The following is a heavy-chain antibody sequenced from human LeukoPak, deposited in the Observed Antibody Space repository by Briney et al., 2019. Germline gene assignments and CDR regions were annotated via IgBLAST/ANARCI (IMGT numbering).Heavy chain of an antibody. J-gene: IGHJ4*02. CDR2: INPSGGST. V-gene: IGHV1-46*01. CDR1: GYTFTSYY. Sequence: GASVKVSCKASGYTFTSYYMHWVRRAPGQGLEWMRIINPSGGSTSYAQKFQGRVTMTRDMSTSTVYMELSSLRSEDTAVYYCARGEWLGEPVFDYWGQGTLVTVSS. D-gene: IGHD3-3*01. CDR3: ARGEWLGEPVFDY.